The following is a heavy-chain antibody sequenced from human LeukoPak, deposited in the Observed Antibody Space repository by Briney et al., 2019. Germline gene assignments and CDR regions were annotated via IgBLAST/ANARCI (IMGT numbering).Heavy chain of an antibody. CDR1: GGSISSSSYY. Sequence: PSETLSLTCTVSGGSISSSSYYWGWIRQPPGKGLERIGSIYYSGSTYYNPSLKSRVTISVDTSKNQFSLKLSSVTAADTAVYYCARALYGGNFYGYWGQGTLVTVSS. V-gene: IGHV4-39*07. CDR2: IYYSGST. CDR3: ARALYGGNFYGY. D-gene: IGHD4-23*01. J-gene: IGHJ4*02.